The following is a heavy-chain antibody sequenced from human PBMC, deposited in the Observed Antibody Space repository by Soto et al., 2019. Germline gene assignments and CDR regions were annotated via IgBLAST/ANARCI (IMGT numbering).Heavy chain of an antibody. V-gene: IGHV4-30-4*01. CDR2: IYYSGST. CDR1: GGSISSGDYY. J-gene: IGHJ5*02. D-gene: IGHD3-3*01. CDR3: ARTYYDFWSGYPSINWFDP. Sequence: SETLSLTCTVSGGSISSGDYYWSWIRQPPGKGLEWIGYIYYSGSTYYNPSLKSRVTISVDTSKNRFSLKLSSVTAADTAVYYCARTYYDFWSGYPSINWFDPWGQGTLVTVSS.